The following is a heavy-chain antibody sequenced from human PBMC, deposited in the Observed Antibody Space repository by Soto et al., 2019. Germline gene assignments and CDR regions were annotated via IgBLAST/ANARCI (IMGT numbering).Heavy chain of an antibody. J-gene: IGHJ4*02. V-gene: IGHV3-21*01. CDR1: GFTFSSYS. D-gene: IGHD3-10*01. Sequence: PGGSLRLSCAASGFTFSSYSVNWVRQAPGKGLEWVSSISSSSSYIYYADSVEGRFTISRDNAKNSLYLQMNSLRAEDTAVYYCARDLGGELGNYWGQGTLVTVSS. CDR2: ISSSSSYI. CDR3: ARDLGGELGNY.